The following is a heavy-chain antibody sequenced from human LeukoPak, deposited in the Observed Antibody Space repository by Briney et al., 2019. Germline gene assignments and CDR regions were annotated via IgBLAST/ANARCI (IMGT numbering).Heavy chain of an antibody. CDR3: ARGDYGRTWYDFFFDY. CDR1: GVTFNNYA. CDR2: ISYNGNDK. J-gene: IGHJ4*02. V-gene: IGHV3-30-3*01. Sequence: GRSLRLSCAASGVTFNNYALHWGRQPPGNGLDRFSVISYNGNDKYYTDYVKGRFTISRDNSSNTLYLQMNSLRGEDTAVYYCARGDYGRTWYDFFFDYWGQGILVTVSS. D-gene: IGHD6-13*01.